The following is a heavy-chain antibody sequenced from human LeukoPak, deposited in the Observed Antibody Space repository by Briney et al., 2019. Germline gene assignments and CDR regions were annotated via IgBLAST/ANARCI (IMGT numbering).Heavy chain of an antibody. CDR1: GFTYSDYG. Sequence: GGSLRLSCAASGFTYSDYGIPWVRQAPGSGLEWVAFILNDGTWEYYPDSVKGRLTISRDNSRITLYLQMNSVRLEDTAIYYCVKGGSISHNWFDSWGQGTLVTVSS. CDR2: ILNDGTWE. CDR3: VKGGSISHNWFDS. V-gene: IGHV3-30*02. D-gene: IGHD3-16*01. J-gene: IGHJ5*01.